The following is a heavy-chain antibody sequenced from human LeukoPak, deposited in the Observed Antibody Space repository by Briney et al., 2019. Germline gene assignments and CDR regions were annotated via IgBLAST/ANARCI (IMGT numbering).Heavy chain of an antibody. CDR1: GFTFSTYW. Sequence: GGSLRLSCAASGFTFSTYWMHWVRQAPGMGLVWVSCINSDGSSPSYADSVKGRFTISRDNAKNTAYLQMNSLRAEDTAVYYCARWGSSGWYPMDVWGQGTTVTVSS. J-gene: IGHJ6*02. CDR2: INSDGSSP. D-gene: IGHD6-19*01. CDR3: ARWGSSGWYPMDV. V-gene: IGHV3-74*01.